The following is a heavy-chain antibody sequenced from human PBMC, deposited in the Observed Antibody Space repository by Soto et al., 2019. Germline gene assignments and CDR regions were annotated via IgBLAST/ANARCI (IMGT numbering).Heavy chain of an antibody. CDR1: GGTFSSYP. CDR3: ARGYYGSGRHY. D-gene: IGHD3-10*01. CDR2: IIPILGIA. Sequence: QVQLVQSGAEVKKPGSSVKVSCKASGGTFSSYPISWVRQAPGQGLEWMGRIIPILGIANYAQKFKGRVTITADKSTSTAYMELSSLRSDDTAVYYCARGYYGSGRHYWGQGTLVTVSS. J-gene: IGHJ4*02. V-gene: IGHV1-69*02.